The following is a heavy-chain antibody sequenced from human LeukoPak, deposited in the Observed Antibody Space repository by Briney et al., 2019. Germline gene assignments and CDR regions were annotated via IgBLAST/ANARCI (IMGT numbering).Heavy chain of an antibody. J-gene: IGHJ4*02. CDR2: IWYDGSNK. D-gene: IGHD4-11*01. CDR1: GFTFSAYG. CDR3: ARDGNDYSNYGPLDY. V-gene: IGHV3-33*01. Sequence: GGSRRLSWAASGFTFSAYGIHWVRQAPGKGLEWVVMIWYDGSNKYYADSVKGRFTISRDNSKNTVYLEMNSLRAEDTAIYYCARDGNDYSNYGPLDYWGQGTLVTVSS.